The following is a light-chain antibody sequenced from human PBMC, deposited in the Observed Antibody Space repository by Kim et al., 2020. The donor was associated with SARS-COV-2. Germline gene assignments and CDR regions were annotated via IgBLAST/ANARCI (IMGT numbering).Light chain of an antibody. CDR2: EVT. Sequence: GQSITISCPGTSSDVGTYNLVSWYQHHPGKAPKLMIYEVTKRPSGVSNRFSGSKSGNTASLTISGLQAEDEADYYCCSYVGSSTWVFGGGTKLTVL. CDR1: SSDVGTYNL. V-gene: IGLV2-23*02. J-gene: IGLJ3*02. CDR3: CSYVGSSTWV.